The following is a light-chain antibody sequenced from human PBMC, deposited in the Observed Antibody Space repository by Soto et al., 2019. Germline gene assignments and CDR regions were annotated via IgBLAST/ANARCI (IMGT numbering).Light chain of an antibody. CDR1: SSDVGGYNY. Sequence: QSVLTQPASVSGSPVQSITISCTGTSSDVGGYNYVSWYPQHPGKAPKLMIYDVRNRPSGVSNRFSGSKSGNTASLTISGLQAEDEADYYCCSYTSSSTYVFGTRTKV. J-gene: IGLJ1*01. V-gene: IGLV2-14*01. CDR2: DVR. CDR3: CSYTSSSTYV.